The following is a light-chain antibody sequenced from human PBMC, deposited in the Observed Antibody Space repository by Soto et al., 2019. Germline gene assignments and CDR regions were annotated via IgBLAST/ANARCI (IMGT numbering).Light chain of an antibody. CDR1: QSVSSY. CDR2: GAS. Sequence: ENVLTQSPAPLFLFPGGRTTLSCRASQSVSSYLAWYQQKPGQAPRLLIYGASNRATGIPDRFSGSGSGTDFTLTISRLEPEDFAVYYCQQYGSSGTFGQGTKVDIK. J-gene: IGKJ1*01. CDR3: QQYGSSGT. V-gene: IGKV3-20*01.